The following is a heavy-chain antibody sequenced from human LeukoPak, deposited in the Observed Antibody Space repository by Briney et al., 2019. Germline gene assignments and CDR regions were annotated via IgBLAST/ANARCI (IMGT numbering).Heavy chain of an antibody. D-gene: IGHD3-3*01. CDR3: ATTTGRFPDFY. CDR2: FDPEDGET. V-gene: IGHV1-24*01. J-gene: IGHJ4*02. Sequence: ASVKVSCKASGGTFSSYDISWVRQAPGQGLEWMGGFDPEDGETIYAQKFQGRVTMTEDTSTDTAYMELSSLRSEDTAVYYRATTTGRFPDFYWGQGTLVTVSS. CDR1: GGTFSSYD.